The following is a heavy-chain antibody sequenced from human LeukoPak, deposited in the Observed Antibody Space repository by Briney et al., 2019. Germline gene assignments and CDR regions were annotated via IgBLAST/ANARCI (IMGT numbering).Heavy chain of an antibody. V-gene: IGHV1-69*05. CDR3: ARDKSGSYSGIDY. J-gene: IGHJ4*02. CDR1: GGTFSSYT. D-gene: IGHD1-26*01. CDR2: IIPIFGTA. Sequence: ASVKVSCKASGGTFSSYTISWVRQAPGQGLEWMGGIIPIFGTANYAQKFQGRVTITTDESTSTAYMELSSLRSEDTAVYYCARDKSGSYSGIDYWAQGPLVTVSS.